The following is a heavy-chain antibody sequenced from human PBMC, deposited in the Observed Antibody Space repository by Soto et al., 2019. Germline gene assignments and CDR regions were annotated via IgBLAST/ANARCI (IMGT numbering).Heavy chain of an antibody. Sequence: TLKISCNCSGYSRTSYWPGWVRQIPLAGLARMGIIYPGDSDTTYSPSFQPQVTISAEKSISTAYPQWSSLKASDTARHYCARGLRITIVGVGIGDWFDPWGQGILLPVYS. V-gene: IGHV5-51*01. CDR3: ARGLRITIVGVGIGDWFDP. J-gene: IGHJ5*02. CDR2: IYPGDSDT. CDR1: GYSRTSYW. D-gene: IGHD3-3*01.